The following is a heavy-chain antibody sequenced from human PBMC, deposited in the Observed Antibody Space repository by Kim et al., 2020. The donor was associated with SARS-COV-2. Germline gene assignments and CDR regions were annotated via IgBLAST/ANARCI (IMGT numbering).Heavy chain of an antibody. CDR2: ISWNSGRI. CDR1: GFIFDNYA. V-gene: IGHV3-9*01. J-gene: IGHJ4*01. D-gene: IGHD4-4*01. Sequence: GGSLRLSCAASGFIFDNYAIHWVRQAPGKGLEWVSGISWNSGRIAYAESVKGRFTISRDNAKNSLYLQMNSLRPEDTAFYYCAKDLISRGTTFHPYFDSWGHGTLVTVSS. CDR3: AKDLISRGTTFHPYFDS.